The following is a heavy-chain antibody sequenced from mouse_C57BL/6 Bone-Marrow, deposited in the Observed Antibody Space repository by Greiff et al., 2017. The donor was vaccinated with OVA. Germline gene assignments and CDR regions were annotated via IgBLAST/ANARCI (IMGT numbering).Heavy chain of an antibody. Sequence: EVKLVESGPELVKPGASVKISCKASGYTFTDYYMNWVKQSHGKSLEWIGDINPNNGGTSYNQKFKGKATLTVDKSSSTAYMELRSLTSEDSAVYYCARDSSGYGGFDYWGQGTTLTVSS. D-gene: IGHD3-2*02. V-gene: IGHV1-26*01. J-gene: IGHJ2*01. CDR2: INPNNGGT. CDR1: GYTFTDYY. CDR3: ARDSSGYGGFDY.